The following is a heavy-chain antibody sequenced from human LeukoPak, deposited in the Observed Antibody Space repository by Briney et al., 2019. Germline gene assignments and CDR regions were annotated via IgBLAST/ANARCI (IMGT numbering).Heavy chain of an antibody. CDR2: FDPEDGET. CDR1: GYTLTELS. V-gene: IGHV1-24*01. D-gene: IGHD3-22*01. Sequence: ASVKVSCKVSGYTLTELSMHWVRQAPGKGLEWMGGFDPEDGETIYAQKFQGRVTMTEDTSTDTAYMELSSLRSEDTAVYYCATTEGSSGYYASFMYWGQGTLVTVSS. J-gene: IGHJ4*02. CDR3: ATTEGSSGYYASFMY.